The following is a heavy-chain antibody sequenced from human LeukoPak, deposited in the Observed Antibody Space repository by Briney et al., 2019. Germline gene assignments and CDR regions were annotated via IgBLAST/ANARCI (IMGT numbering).Heavy chain of an antibody. CDR1: GGPFSSYT. D-gene: IGHD5-24*01. CDR2: IFPIIDMA. CDR3: ARGRGEMATIKGCAFDI. Sequence: ASVKVSCKASGGPFSSYTINWVRLVPGQGLEWMGRIFPIIDMANYAQKFHGRVTIIADKPTNTAYMELSSLRPEDTAVYYCARGRGEMATIKGCAFDIWGQGTMVTVSS. J-gene: IGHJ3*02. V-gene: IGHV1-69*02.